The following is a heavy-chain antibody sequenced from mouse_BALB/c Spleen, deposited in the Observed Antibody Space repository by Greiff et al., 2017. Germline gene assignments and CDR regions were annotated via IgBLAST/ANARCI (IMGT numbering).Heavy chain of an antibody. V-gene: IGHV1-69*02. CDR1: GYTFTSYW. CDR2: IDPSDSET. Sequence: VQLQQPGAELVKPGAPVKLSCKASGYTFTSYWMNWVKQRPGRGLEWIGRIDPSDSETHYNQKFKDKATLTVDKSSSTAYIQLSSLTSEDSAVYYCARGWLDFDYWGQGTTLTVSS. CDR3: ARGWLDFDY. D-gene: IGHD2-3*01. J-gene: IGHJ2*01.